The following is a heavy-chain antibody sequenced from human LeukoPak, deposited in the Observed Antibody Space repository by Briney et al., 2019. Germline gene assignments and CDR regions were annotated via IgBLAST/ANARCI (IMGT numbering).Heavy chain of an antibody. Sequence: SETLSLTCTVSGGSISSYYWSWIRQPPGKGLEWIGYIYYSGSTNYNPSLKSRVTISVDTSKSQFSLKLSSVTAADTAVYYCARGLTTVASSWGQGTLVTVSS. CDR2: IYYSGST. V-gene: IGHV4-59*01. CDR3: ARGLTTVASS. D-gene: IGHD4-23*01. CDR1: GGSISSYY. J-gene: IGHJ5*02.